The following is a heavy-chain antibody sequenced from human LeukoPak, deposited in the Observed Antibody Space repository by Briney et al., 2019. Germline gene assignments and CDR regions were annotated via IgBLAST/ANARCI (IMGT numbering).Heavy chain of an antibody. J-gene: IGHJ4*02. CDR2: IYYSGST. V-gene: IGHV4-39*07. CDR1: GGSISSSSYY. CDR3: ARAGSGSSSWSTKFDY. D-gene: IGHD6-13*01. Sequence: PSETLSLTCTVSGGSISSSSYYWGWIRQPPGKGLAWIGSIYYSGSTYYNPSLKSRVTISVDTSKNQFSLKLSSVTAADTAVYYCARAGSGSSSWSTKFDYWGQGTLVTVSS.